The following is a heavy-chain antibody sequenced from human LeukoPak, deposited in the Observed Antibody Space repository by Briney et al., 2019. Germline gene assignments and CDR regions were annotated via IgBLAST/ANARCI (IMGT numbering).Heavy chain of an antibody. CDR2: IIPIFGTA. CDR3: ARDAIAVAATFYYYYYMDV. Sequence: WASVKVSCKASGGTFSSYAISWVRQAPGQGLEWMGGIIPIFGTANYAQKLQGRVTITADESTSTAYMELSSLRSEDTAVYYCARDAIAVAATFYYYYYMDVWGKGTTVTVSS. D-gene: IGHD6-19*01. CDR1: GGTFSSYA. J-gene: IGHJ6*03. V-gene: IGHV1-69*13.